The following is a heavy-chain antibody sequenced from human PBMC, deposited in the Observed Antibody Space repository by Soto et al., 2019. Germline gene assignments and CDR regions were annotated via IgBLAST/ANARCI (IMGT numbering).Heavy chain of an antibody. CDR3: ARGLAADGA. J-gene: IGHJ5*02. D-gene: IGHD6-13*01. CDR1: GYTFTHYA. CDR2: INAGSGNT. V-gene: IGHV1-3*01. Sequence: QVQLVQSGAEVKKPGASVKVSCTASGYTFTHYAIHWVRHAPGQRLEWMGFINAGSGNTKYSQTFQGRLTFTKDTSASTAYMERSSLRSEDTAIYYCARGLAADGAWGQGTLVTVSS.